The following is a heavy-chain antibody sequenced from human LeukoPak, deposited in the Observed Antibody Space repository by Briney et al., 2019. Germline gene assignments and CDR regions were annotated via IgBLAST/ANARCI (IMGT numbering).Heavy chain of an antibody. J-gene: IGHJ4*02. V-gene: IGHV1-3*01. CDR3: ARGYSSSYFDY. Sequence: ASVKVSCKASGHTFTSYAIHWVRQAPGQRLEWMGWINGGNGNTKYSQKFQGRVTITADESTSTAYMELSSLRSEDTAVYYCARGYSSSYFDYWGQGTLVTVSS. D-gene: IGHD6-6*01. CDR2: INGGNGNT. CDR1: GHTFTSYA.